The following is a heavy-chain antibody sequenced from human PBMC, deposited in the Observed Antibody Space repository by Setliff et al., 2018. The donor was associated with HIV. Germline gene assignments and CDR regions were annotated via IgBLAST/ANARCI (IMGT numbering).Heavy chain of an antibody. CDR1: GGSFSGYS. CDR3: ARARGVVRAPTDY. J-gene: IGHJ4*02. CDR2: INHSGST. D-gene: IGHD3-10*01. Sequence: PSEPLSLTCAVYGGSFSGYSWSWIRQPPGKGLEWIGEINHSGSTNYNPSLKSRVTISVDTSKNQFSLKLSSVTAADTAVYYCARARGVVRAPTDYWGQGTLVTVSS. V-gene: IGHV4-34*01.